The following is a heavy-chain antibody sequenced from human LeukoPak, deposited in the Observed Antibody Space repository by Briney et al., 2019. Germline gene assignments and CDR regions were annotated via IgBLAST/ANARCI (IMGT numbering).Heavy chain of an antibody. J-gene: IGHJ4*02. CDR3: ARDPPHLCSSPGCFGDY. CDR2: IIPIFGTA. CDR1: GGTFSSYA. V-gene: IGHV1-69*05. Sequence: ASVKVSCKASGGTFSSYAISWVRQAPGQGLEWMGGIIPIFGTANYAQKVQGRVTITTDESTSTAYMELRSLRSDATAVYSCARDPPHLCSSPGCFGDYWGQGTLVTVSS. D-gene: IGHD2-2*01.